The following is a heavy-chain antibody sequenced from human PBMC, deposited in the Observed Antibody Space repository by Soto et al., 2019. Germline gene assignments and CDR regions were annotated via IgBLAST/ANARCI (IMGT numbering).Heavy chain of an antibody. D-gene: IGHD3-3*01. V-gene: IGHV3-23*01. CDR2: ISGSGGST. Sequence: PGGSLRLSCAASGFTFSSYAMSWVRQAPGKGLEWVSAISGSGGSTYYADSVKGRFTISRDNSKNTLYLQMNSLRAEDTAVYYCAKEHNITIFGVVTMYYFDYWGQGTLVTVSS. CDR1: GFTFSSYA. J-gene: IGHJ4*02. CDR3: AKEHNITIFGVVTMYYFDY.